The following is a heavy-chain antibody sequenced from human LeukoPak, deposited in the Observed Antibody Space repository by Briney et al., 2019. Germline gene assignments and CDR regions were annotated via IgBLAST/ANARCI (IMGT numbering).Heavy chain of an antibody. Sequence: GGSLRLSCAASGFTFDDYAMHWVRQAPGKGLEWVSLISWDGGSTYYADSVKGRFTISRDNSKNSLYLQMNSLRAEDTALYYCAKDISFGYSYGPDYWGQGTLVTVSS. V-gene: IGHV3-43D*03. D-gene: IGHD5-18*01. CDR3: AKDISFGYSYGPDY. J-gene: IGHJ4*02. CDR2: ISWDGGST. CDR1: GFTFDDYA.